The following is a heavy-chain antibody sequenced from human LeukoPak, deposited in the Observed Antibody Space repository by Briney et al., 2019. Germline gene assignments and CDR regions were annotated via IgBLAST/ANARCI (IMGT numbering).Heavy chain of an antibody. CDR3: AKASRGGRKGYFDY. CDR2: ISWNSGSI. V-gene: IGHV3-9*01. D-gene: IGHD2-15*01. J-gene: IGHJ4*02. Sequence: PGRSLRLSCAASGFTFDDYARHWVRQAPGKGLEWVSGISWNSGSIGYADSVKGRFTISRDNAKNSLYLQMNSLRAEDTALYYCAKASRGGRKGYFDYWGQGTLVTVSS. CDR1: GFTFDDYA.